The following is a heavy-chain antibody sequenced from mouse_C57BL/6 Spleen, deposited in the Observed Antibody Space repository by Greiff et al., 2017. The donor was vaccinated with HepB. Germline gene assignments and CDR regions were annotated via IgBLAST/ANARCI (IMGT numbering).Heavy chain of an antibody. V-gene: IGHV1-72*01. CDR1: TSYW. CDR2: IDPNSGGT. Sequence: QVQLQQPGAELVKPGASVKLSFTSYWMHWVKQRPGRGLGWIGRIDPNSGGTKYNEKFKSKATLTVDKPSSTAYMQLSSLTSEDSAVYYCARPHYYGSSYGFAYWGQGTLFTVSA. D-gene: IGHD1-1*01. J-gene: IGHJ3*01. CDR3: ARPHYYGSSYGFAY.